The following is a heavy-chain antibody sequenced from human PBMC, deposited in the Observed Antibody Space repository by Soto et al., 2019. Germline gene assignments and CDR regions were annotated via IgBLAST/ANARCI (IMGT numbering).Heavy chain of an antibody. CDR1: GFTFSSYS. CDR3: ARDTDTYYYGSGSYYFFDI. Sequence: RLSCAASGFTFSSYSMNWVRQAPGKGLEWVSYISSSSSTIYYADSVKGRFTISRDNAKNSLYLQMNSLRDEDTAVYYCARDTDTYYYGSGSYYFFDIWGQGTMVTVSS. V-gene: IGHV3-48*02. D-gene: IGHD3-10*01. J-gene: IGHJ3*02. CDR2: ISSSSSTI.